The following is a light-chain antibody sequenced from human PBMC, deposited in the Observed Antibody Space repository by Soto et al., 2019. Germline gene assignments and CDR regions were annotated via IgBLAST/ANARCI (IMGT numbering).Light chain of an antibody. CDR3: QHLKT. J-gene: IGKJ1*01. Sequence: DIQMTQSPPTLSASVGDRVTITCRASQSIDNWLAWYQQKPGKAPKILIYKASNLETGVPSRFSGSGSGAEFTLTISSLQPDDFATYYCQHLKTFGQGTKVDIK. V-gene: IGKV1-5*03. CDR1: QSIDNW. CDR2: KAS.